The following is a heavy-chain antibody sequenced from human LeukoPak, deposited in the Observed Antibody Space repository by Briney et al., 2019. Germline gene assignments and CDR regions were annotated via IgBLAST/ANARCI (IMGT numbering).Heavy chain of an antibody. Sequence: ASVKVSCKASGYTFTSYGISWMRQAPGQGLEWMGWISAYNGNTNYAQKLQGRVTMTTDTSTSTAYMELRSLRSDDTAVYYCARGDRYYGSGSYYHAFDIWGQGTMVTVSS. CDR1: GYTFTSYG. D-gene: IGHD3-10*01. CDR3: ARGDRYYGSGSYYHAFDI. J-gene: IGHJ3*02. V-gene: IGHV1-18*01. CDR2: ISAYNGNT.